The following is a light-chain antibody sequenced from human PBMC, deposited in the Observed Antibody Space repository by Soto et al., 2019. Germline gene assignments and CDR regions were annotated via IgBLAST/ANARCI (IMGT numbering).Light chain of an antibody. CDR1: QSVRSN. Sequence: EIVMTQSPATLSVSPGERATLSCRASQSVRSNLAWYQQKPGQAPRLLIYGASTRATGIPARFSGSGSGTEFTLTISSLQSEDFALYYCQQYNKLPSLTFGGGTKVEIK. CDR3: QQYNKLPSLT. V-gene: IGKV3-15*01. CDR2: GAS. J-gene: IGKJ4*01.